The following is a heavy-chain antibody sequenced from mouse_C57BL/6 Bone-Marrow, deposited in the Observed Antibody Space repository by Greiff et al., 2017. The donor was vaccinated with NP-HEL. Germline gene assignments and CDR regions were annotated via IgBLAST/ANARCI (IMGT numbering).Heavy chain of an antibody. CDR1: GYTFTSYW. J-gene: IGHJ3*01. Sequence: QVQLQQPGAELVMPGASVKLSCKASGYTFTSYWMHWVKQRPGQGLEWIGEIDPSDSYTNYNEKFKSKATLTVDKSSSTAYMQLSSLTSEDSAVYYCANGSSYPPWFAYWGQGTLVTVSA. CDR3: ANGSSYPPWFAY. CDR2: IDPSDSYT. D-gene: IGHD1-1*01. V-gene: IGHV1-69*01.